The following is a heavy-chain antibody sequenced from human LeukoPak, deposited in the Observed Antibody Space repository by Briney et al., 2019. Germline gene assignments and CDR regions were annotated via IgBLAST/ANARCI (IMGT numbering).Heavy chain of an antibody. CDR3: ARALTGTRNDAFDI. D-gene: IGHD1-7*01. J-gene: IGHJ3*02. Sequence: SQTLSLTCTVSGGSISSGDYYWSWIRQPPGKGLEWIGYIYYSGSTYYNPSLKSRVTISVDTSKNQFSLKLSSVTAADTAVYYCARALTGTRNDAFDIWGQGTMVTVSS. V-gene: IGHV4-30-4*08. CDR2: IYYSGST. CDR1: GGSISSGDYY.